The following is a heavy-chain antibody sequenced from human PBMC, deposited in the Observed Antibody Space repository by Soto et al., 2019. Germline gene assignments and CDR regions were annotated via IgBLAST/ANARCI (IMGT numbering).Heavy chain of an antibody. J-gene: IGHJ4*02. CDR1: GYTLTELS. D-gene: IGHD6-19*01. CDR3: ATYTSSGWYSHIDY. Sequence: QVQLVHSWAEVKKPGASVKISCKVSGYTLTELSMHLMRQAPGKGLEWMGGFDPEHSETIYAQKFQGRVTMTEDTSTDTAYMELSSLRSEDTAVYYCATYTSSGWYSHIDYWGQGTLVTVYS. CDR2: FDPEHSET. V-gene: IGHV1-24*01.